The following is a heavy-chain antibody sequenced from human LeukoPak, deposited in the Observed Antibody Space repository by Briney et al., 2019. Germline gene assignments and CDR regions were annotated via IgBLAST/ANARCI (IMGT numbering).Heavy chain of an antibody. D-gene: IGHD3-3*01. CDR2: INSDGSST. CDR3: ARVTHDFWSGYYYYAMDV. V-gene: IGHV3-74*01. J-gene: IGHJ6*02. Sequence: GGSLRLSCAASGFTFSSYWMHWVRQVPGKGLVWVSRINSDGSSTSYADSVKGRFTISRDNAKNTLYLQMNSLRAEDTAVYYCARVTHDFWSGYYYYAMDVWGQGTTVTVSS. CDR1: GFTFSSYW.